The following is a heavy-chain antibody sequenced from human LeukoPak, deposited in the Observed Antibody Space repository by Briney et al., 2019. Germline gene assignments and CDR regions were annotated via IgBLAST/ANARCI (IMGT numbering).Heavy chain of an antibody. CDR3: TRGGYYGDYNYFDP. Sequence: ASVTVSCKASGYTFTGYYLHWVRQAPGQGLEWMGCINPNSGGTKFAQKFQGRLTMTRDTSISTAYMDLSSLRSDDTAIYYCTRGGYYGDYNYFDPWGQGTLVTVSS. V-gene: IGHV1-2*02. D-gene: IGHD4-17*01. CDR2: INPNSGGT. CDR1: GYTFTGYY. J-gene: IGHJ5*02.